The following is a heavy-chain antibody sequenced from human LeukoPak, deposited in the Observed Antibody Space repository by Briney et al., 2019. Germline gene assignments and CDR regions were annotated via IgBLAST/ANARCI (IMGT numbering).Heavy chain of an antibody. J-gene: IGHJ4*02. CDR2: IIPIFGTA. CDR3: ARAGESPGRYCSSTSCYAGGLDY. Sequence: SVKVSCKASGGTFSSYAISWVRQAPGQGLEWMGGIIPIFGTANYAQKFQGRVTITADESTSTAYMELGSLRSEDTAVYYCARAGESPGRYCSSTSCYAGGLDYWGQGTLVTVSS. D-gene: IGHD2-2*01. V-gene: IGHV1-69*13. CDR1: GGTFSSYA.